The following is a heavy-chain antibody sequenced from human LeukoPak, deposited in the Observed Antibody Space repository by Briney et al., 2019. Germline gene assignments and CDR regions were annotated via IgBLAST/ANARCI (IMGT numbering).Heavy chain of an antibody. V-gene: IGHV4-59*01. CDR2: IYFSGNT. CDR3: ARGSFNSGIFAFEI. CDR1: GDSISNYY. J-gene: IGHJ3*02. D-gene: IGHD1-1*01. Sequence: SETLSLTCTVSGDSISNYYWSWIRQPPGKGLEWIGYIYFSGNTNYNPSLKSRVTISVDTSKNQFSLKLNSVAAADTAVYYCARGSFNSGIFAFEIWGQGTMVTVSS.